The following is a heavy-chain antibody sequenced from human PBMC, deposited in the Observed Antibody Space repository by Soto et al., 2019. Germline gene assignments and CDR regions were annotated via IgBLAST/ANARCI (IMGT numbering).Heavy chain of an antibody. J-gene: IGHJ6*02. Sequence: GGSLRLSCAASGFTFSSYAMHWVRQAPGKGLEWVAVISYDGSNKYYADSVKGRFTISIDNSKNTLYLQMNSLRAEDTAVYYCARDGESYYDSSRTHTQVYVMDVWGQGTSVTVSS. CDR2: ISYDGSNK. CDR3: ARDGESYYDSSRTHTQVYVMDV. CDR1: GFTFSSYA. V-gene: IGHV3-30-3*01. D-gene: IGHD3-22*01.